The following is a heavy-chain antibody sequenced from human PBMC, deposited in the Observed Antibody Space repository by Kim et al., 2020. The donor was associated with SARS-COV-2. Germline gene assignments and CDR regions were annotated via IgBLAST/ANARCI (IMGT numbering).Heavy chain of an antibody. D-gene: IGHD2-15*01. CDR2: SNPSGGST. Sequence: ASVKVSCKASGYTCTSYYMHWVRQAPGQGLEWMGISNPSGGSTSYAQKFQGRVTMTRDTSTSTVYMELSSLRSEDTAVYYCARGEYCSGGSCYGEAFDIWGQGTMVTVSS. CDR3: ARGEYCSGGSCYGEAFDI. J-gene: IGHJ3*02. V-gene: IGHV1-46*01. CDR1: GYTCTSYY.